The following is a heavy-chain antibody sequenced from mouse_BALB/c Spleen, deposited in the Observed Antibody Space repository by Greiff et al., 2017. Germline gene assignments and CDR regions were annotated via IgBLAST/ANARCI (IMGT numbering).Heavy chain of an antibody. CDR2: ISSGGGST. J-gene: IGHJ3*01. Sequence: EVHLVESGGGLVKPGGSLKLSCAASGFAFSSYDMSWVRQTPEKRLEWVAYISSGGGSTYYPDTVKGRFTISRDNAKNTLYLQMSSLKSEDTAMYYCARHRGSGYLFAYWGQGTLVTVSA. CDR3: ARHRGSGYLFAY. D-gene: IGHD3-1*01. V-gene: IGHV5-12-1*01. CDR1: GFAFSSYD.